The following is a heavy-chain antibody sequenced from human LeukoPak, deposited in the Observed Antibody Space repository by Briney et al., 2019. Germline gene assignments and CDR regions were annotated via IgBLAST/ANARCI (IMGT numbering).Heavy chain of an antibody. CDR2: IYYSGST. Sequence: PSETLSLTCTVSGDSISSYYWSWIRQPPGKGLEWIGYIYYSGSTNYNPSLKSRVTISVDTSKNQFSLKLSSVTAADTAVYYCARADGRVPAASGYYYYGMDVWGQGTTVTVSS. D-gene: IGHD2-2*01. CDR1: GDSISSYY. J-gene: IGHJ6*02. V-gene: IGHV4-59*01. CDR3: ARADGRVPAASGYYYYGMDV.